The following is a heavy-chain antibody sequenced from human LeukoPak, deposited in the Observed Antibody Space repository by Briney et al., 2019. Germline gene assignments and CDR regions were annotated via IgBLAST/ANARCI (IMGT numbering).Heavy chain of an antibody. Sequence: PSETLSLTCTVSGGSISSSSYYWGWIRQPPGKGLEWIGRIYTSGSTNYNPSLKSRVTMSVDTSKNQFSLKLSSVTAADTAVYYCAREARIAAVNNWFDPWGQGTLVTVSS. V-gene: IGHV4-39*07. CDR3: AREARIAAVNNWFDP. CDR2: IYTSGST. D-gene: IGHD6-13*01. J-gene: IGHJ5*02. CDR1: GGSISSSSYY.